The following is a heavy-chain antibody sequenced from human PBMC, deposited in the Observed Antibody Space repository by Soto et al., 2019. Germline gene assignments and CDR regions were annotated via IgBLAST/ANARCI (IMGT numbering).Heavy chain of an antibody. J-gene: IGHJ5*02. CDR2: IYYSGSS. CDR3: ARPIGEMNWFDP. CDR1: GGSISSSSYY. Sequence: QLQLQESGPGLVKPSETLSLTCTVSGGSISSSSYYWGWIRQPPGKGLEWIGSIYYSGSSYYNPSLKCRVTISVDRSNNQFSLKLSAVTAADTAVDYCARPIGEMNWFDPGGQGTLVTVSS. V-gene: IGHV4-39*01. D-gene: IGHD4-17*01.